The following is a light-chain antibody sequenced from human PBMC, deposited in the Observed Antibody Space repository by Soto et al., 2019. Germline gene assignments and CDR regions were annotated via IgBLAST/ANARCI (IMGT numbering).Light chain of an antibody. CDR1: QSVSSN. CDR2: GAS. J-gene: IGKJ1*01. Sequence: SPSSLSLTPRERASLSCRASQSVSSNCLAWCQQKPGQAPRLLIYGASTRSTGIPARFSGSGSGTEFTLPISSLQSEDFAVYYCQQYNNWWTFGQGTKVDI. CDR3: QQYNNWWT. V-gene: IGKV3-15*01.